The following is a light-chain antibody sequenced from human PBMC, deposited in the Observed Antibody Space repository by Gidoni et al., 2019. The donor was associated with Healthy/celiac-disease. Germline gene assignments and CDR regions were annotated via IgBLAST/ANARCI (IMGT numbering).Light chain of an antibody. J-gene: IGLJ1*01. CDR1: SSNIGAGYD. CDR3: QSYDSSLSGSNYV. CDR2: GNS. V-gene: IGLV1-40*01. Sequence: QSVLTQPPSVSGAPGQRVTISCTGSSSNIGAGYDVPWYPQLPGTAPKLLIYGNSNRPSGFPDRFSGSKSGTSASLAITGLQAEDEADYYCQSYDSSLSGSNYVFGTGTKVTVL.